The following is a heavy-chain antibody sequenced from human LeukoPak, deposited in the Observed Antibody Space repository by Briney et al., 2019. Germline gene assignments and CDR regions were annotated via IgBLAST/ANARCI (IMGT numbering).Heavy chain of an antibody. J-gene: IGHJ4*02. V-gene: IGHV4-38-2*02. Sequence: PSETLSLTCTVSGYSISSGYYWGWIRQPPWKGLEWIGSIYHSGSTYYNPSLKSRVTISVDTSKNQFSLKLSSVTAADTAVYYCASLQVYSGSYYYWGQGTLVTVSS. D-gene: IGHD1-26*01. CDR3: ASLQVYSGSYYY. CDR2: IYHSGST. CDR1: GYSISSGYY.